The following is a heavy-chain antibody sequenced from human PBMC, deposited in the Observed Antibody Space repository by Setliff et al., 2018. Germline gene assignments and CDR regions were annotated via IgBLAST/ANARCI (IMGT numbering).Heavy chain of an antibody. CDR1: GYTFSNFG. V-gene: IGHV1-2*06. Sequence: ASVKVSCKASGYTFSNFGFSWVRQAPGQGLEWMGRINPNSGGTNYAQKFQGRVTMTMDASITTVYMELSRLTSDDTAVYYCVRQDILTSYYMFDYWGQGTLVTVSS. CDR2: INPNSGGT. CDR3: VRQDILTSYYMFDY. D-gene: IGHD3-9*01. J-gene: IGHJ4*02.